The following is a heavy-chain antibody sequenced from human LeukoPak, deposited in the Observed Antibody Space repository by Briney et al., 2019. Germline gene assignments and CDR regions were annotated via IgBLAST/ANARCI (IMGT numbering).Heavy chain of an antibody. CDR2: IYYSGST. CDR1: GGFISSYY. J-gene: IGHJ4*02. D-gene: IGHD6-6*01. CDR3: ARGGSRSYTSSTLDY. Sequence: PSETLSLTCTVSGGFISSYYWSWIRQPPGKGLEWIGYIYYSGSTNYNPSLKSRVTISVDTSKNQFSLKLSSVTAADTAVYYCARGGSRSYTSSTLDYWGQGTLVTVSS. V-gene: IGHV4-59*01.